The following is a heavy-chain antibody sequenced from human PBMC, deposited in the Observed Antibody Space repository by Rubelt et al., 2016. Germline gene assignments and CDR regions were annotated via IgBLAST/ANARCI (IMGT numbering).Heavy chain of an antibody. CDR1: DGSFSASY. J-gene: IGHJ6*02. CDR2: ITHSGST. Sequence: QVQLRQWGAGLLKPSETQSLTCAVYDGSFSASYWSWIRQPPGKGLKWIGEITHSGSTYYNSSLQSRVSISVTTSKTQSSLKRGSMTAADTAGDYCGLAPPAHGRRYGMDVWGQGTTVTVSS. CDR3: GLAPPAHGRRYGMDV. D-gene: IGHD6-13*01. V-gene: IGHV4-34*02.